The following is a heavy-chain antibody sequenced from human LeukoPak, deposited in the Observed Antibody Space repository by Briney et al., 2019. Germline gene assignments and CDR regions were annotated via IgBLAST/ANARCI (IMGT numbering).Heavy chain of an antibody. CDR3: ARLDSSSWSHYYYYGMDV. V-gene: IGHV4-30-4*01. Sequence: SETLSLTCTVSGGSMNNRDYYWSWIRQPPGKGLEWIGYIYYSGSTYYNPSLKSRVTISEDTPKNQFYLKLTPATAADTAVYYCARLDSSSWSHYYYYGMDVWGQGTTVTVSS. J-gene: IGHJ6*02. CDR2: IYYSGST. D-gene: IGHD6-13*01. CDR1: GGSMNNRDYY.